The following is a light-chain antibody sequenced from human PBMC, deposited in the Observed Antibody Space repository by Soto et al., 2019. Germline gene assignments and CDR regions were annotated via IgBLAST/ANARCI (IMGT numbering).Light chain of an antibody. CDR3: CLYTSCFSF. J-gene: IGLJ2*01. CDR1: TSDFGTKKF. CDR2: EGT. Sequence: QSALTQPASVSGSPGQSITISCIETTSDFGTKKFFSWYQQQPGKAPKLIIYEGTKRPSGVSSRFSGSKSGNTASLTVSGLQSDDEAYYFCCLYTSCFSFFGGGTKLTVL. V-gene: IGLV2-23*01.